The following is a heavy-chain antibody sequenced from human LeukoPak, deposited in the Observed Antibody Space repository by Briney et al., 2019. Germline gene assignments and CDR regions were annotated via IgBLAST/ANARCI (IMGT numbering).Heavy chain of an antibody. D-gene: IGHD1-26*01. V-gene: IGHV3-23*01. CDR2: VTGSGGST. CDR3: AKGLNSGNYPYFDH. CDR1: GFTFSSYA. J-gene: IGHJ4*02. Sequence: QAGGSLRLSCEVSGFTFSSYAMSWVRQAPGSGLEWVSAVTGSGGSTYFADSVRGRFTISRDNSKNTLYLQMNSQRAEDTAVYYCAKGLNSGNYPYFDHWGQGTLVTVSS.